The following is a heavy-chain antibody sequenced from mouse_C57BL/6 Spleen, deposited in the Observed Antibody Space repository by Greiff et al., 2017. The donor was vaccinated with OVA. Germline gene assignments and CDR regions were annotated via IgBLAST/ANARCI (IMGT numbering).Heavy chain of an antibody. CDR1: GFTFSDYY. Sequence: EVQGLESGGGLVQPGGSLKLSCAASGFTFSDYYMYWVRQTPEKRLEWVAYISNGGGSTYYPDTVKGRFTIARDNAKNTLYLQMSRLKSEDTAMYYCARPLLPSYAMDYWGQGTSVTVSS. CDR2: ISNGGGST. V-gene: IGHV5-12*01. D-gene: IGHD1-1*01. CDR3: ARPLLPSYAMDY. J-gene: IGHJ4*01.